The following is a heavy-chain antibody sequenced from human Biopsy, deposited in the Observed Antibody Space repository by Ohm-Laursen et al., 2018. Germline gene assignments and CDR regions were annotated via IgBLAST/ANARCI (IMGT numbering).Heavy chain of an antibody. V-gene: IGHV4-34*01. D-gene: IGHD5-12*01. Sequence: TLSLTCPVYGGSFSGSYWTWIRQPPGKGLEWLGEMSPSGSTNHNPALKSRVTISMDTSKNQFSLKLTSVTAADTAVYYCARWEVGYSANDLRFDYWGQGTLVTVSS. CDR3: ARWEVGYSANDLRFDY. CDR2: MSPSGST. J-gene: IGHJ4*02. CDR1: GGSFSGSY.